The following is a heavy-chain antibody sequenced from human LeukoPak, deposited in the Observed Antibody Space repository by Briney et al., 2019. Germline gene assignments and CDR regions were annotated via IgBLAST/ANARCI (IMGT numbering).Heavy chain of an antibody. Sequence: GRSLRLSCAASGFTISSYGMHWVRQAPGKGLEWVAVISYDGSNKYYADSVKGRFTISRDNSKNTLYLQMNSLRAEDTAVYYCAKSREYCSSTSCYVFRYYYYGMDVWGQGTTVTVSS. CDR2: ISYDGSNK. CDR1: GFTISSYG. D-gene: IGHD2-2*01. V-gene: IGHV3-30*18. CDR3: AKSREYCSSTSCYVFRYYYYGMDV. J-gene: IGHJ6*02.